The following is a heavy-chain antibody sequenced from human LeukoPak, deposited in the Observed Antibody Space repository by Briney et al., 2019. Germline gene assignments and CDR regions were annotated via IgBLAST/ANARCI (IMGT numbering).Heavy chain of an antibody. V-gene: IGHV1-8*01. CDR2: LNPRSDNT. CDR3: AKGGRGWHFDF. D-gene: IGHD1-26*01. Sequence: ASVKVSCKTSGYPFTSFDINWVRQAPGQGLEWIGWLNPRSDNTDSAQKFKGRLTMNRNISISTAYMELTNLRSEDTAVYYCAKGGRGWHFDFWGRGTLVTAAS. J-gene: IGHJ2*01. CDR1: GYPFTSFD.